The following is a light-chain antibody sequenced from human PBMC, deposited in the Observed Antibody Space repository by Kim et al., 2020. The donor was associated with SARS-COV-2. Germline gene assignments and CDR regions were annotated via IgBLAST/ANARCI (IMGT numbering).Light chain of an antibody. CDR2: AAS. CDR1: KNIDNY. J-gene: IGKJ2*01. CDR3: QQTYSTRYT. Sequence: SAAVGDRVSITFRASKNIDNYLNWYQQKPGKAPNLLIHAASTLHSGVPSRFGGSGYGTEFTLTITNLQPEDFASYHCQQTYSTRYTFGQGTKLEI. V-gene: IGKV1-39*01.